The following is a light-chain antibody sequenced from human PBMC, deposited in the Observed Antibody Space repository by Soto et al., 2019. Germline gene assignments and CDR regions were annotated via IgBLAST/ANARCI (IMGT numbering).Light chain of an antibody. CDR2: EVS. CDR3: SSYAGSNEPYV. J-gene: IGLJ1*01. V-gene: IGLV2-8*01. Sequence: QSVLTQPPSASGSPGQSVTISCTGTSSDVGGYNYVSWYQQHPGKAPKLMIYEVSKRPSGVPDRFSGSKSGNTASLTVSGLQAEEEADYYCSSYAGSNEPYVFGTGTKVTVL. CDR1: SSDVGGYNY.